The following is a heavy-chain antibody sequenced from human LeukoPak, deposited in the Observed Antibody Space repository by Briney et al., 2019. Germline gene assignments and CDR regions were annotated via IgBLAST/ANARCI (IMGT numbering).Heavy chain of an antibody. Sequence: GRSLRLSCAASGFTVSSNYMSWVRQAPGKGLEWVSVMYTGGTTYYADSVKGRFTISRDNSKNTLYLQMNSLRAEDTAVYYCAREIPMDDFWSGYNQYYFDYWGQGTLVTVSS. CDR2: MYTGGTT. CDR1: GFTVSSNY. D-gene: IGHD3-3*01. CDR3: AREIPMDDFWSGYNQYYFDY. J-gene: IGHJ4*02. V-gene: IGHV3-53*01.